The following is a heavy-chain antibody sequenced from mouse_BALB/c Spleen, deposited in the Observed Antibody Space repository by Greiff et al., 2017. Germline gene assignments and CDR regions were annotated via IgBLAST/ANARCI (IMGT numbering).Heavy chain of an antibody. CDR3: ARGYYGHDY. Sequence: QVQLQQSGAELAKPGASVKMSCKASGYTFTSYWMHWVKQRPGQGLEWIGYINPSTGYTEYNQKFKDKATLTADKSSSTAYMQLSSLTSEDSAVYYCARGYYGHDYWGQGTTLTVSS. CDR1: GYTFTSYW. CDR2: INPSTGYT. V-gene: IGHV1-7*01. D-gene: IGHD1-2*01. J-gene: IGHJ2*01.